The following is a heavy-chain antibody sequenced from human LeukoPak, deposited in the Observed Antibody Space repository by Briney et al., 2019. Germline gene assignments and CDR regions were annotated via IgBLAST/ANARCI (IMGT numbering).Heavy chain of an antibody. V-gene: IGHV3-23*01. CDR2: ISGSGGST. CDR1: GFTFSSYG. Sequence: PGGSLRLSCAASGFTFSSYGMSWVRQAPGKGLEWVSAISGSGGSTYYADSVKGRFTISRDNSKNTLYLQMNSLRAEDTAVYYCAKGEHAARITMIVVVSADAFDIWGQGTMVTVSS. D-gene: IGHD3-22*01. CDR3: AKGEHAARITMIVVVSADAFDI. J-gene: IGHJ3*02.